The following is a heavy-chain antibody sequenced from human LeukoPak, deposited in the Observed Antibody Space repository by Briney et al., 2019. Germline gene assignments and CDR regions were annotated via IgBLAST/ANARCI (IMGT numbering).Heavy chain of an antibody. CDR3: ARGPRGGCHKE. V-gene: IGHV1-46*01. J-gene: IGHJ4*02. CDR2: INPSGGST. Sequence: ASVKVSCKASGYTSTSYYMHWVRQAPGQGLEWMGMINPSGGSTSYAQKFQGRVTMTRDMSTSTVYMELSSLRSEDTAVYYCARGPRGGCHKEWGQGTLVTVSS. D-gene: IGHD3-10*01. CDR1: GYTSTSYY.